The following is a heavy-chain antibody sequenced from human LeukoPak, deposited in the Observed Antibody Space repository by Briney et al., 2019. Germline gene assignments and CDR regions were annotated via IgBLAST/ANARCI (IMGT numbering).Heavy chain of an antibody. CDR3: ETDACSTSCYALR. CDR2: VDLEDSNT. D-gene: IGHD2-2*01. V-gene: IGHV1-69-2*01. CDR1: GYTFTHYY. Sequence: ATVRISCKASGYTFTHYYLHWVQQAPGKGLEWMGRVDLEDSNTIYAEKLQGRVTIAADKSTDTDYMDLSSLRAEDTDVYYCETDACSTSCYALRWGQGTLVTVSS. J-gene: IGHJ4*02.